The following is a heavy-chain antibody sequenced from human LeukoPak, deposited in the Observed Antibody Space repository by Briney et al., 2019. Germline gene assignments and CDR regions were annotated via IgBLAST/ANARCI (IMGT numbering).Heavy chain of an antibody. CDR2: INHSGST. D-gene: IGHD2-21*01. J-gene: IGHJ5*02. CDR3: ARGAIPYPRRQGWSDP. V-gene: IGHV4-34*01. Sequence: PSETLSLTCAVYGGSFSGYYWSWIRQPPGKGLEWIGEINHSGSTNYNPSLKSRVTISVDTSKNQFSLKLSSVTAADTAVYYCARGAIPYPRRQGWSDPWGQGTLVTVSS. CDR1: GGSFSGYY.